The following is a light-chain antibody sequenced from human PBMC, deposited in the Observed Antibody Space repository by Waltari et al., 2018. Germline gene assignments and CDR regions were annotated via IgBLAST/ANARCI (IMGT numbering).Light chain of an antibody. J-gene: IGLJ3*02. V-gene: IGLV1-51*01. Sequence: QSVLTQPPSLSAAPGQTVTIPCSGTSPNIGNNHVAWYQQLPGAAPKLLIYDNNKRPSGIPDRFSASKSDTSATLGITGLQTGDEADYYCGTWDTGLSVWMLGGGTKLTVL. CDR3: GTWDTGLSVWM. CDR2: DNN. CDR1: SPNIGNNH.